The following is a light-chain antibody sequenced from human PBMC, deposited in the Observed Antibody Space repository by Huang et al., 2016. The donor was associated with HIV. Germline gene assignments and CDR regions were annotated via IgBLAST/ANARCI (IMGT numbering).Light chain of an antibody. CDR2: AAS. V-gene: IGKV1-39*01. CDR3: QQSYSTPRT. CDR1: HSISSY. J-gene: IGKJ2*01. Sequence: DIQMTQSPSSLSASVVDRVTITCRASHSISSYFNWYQQQPGKAPKLLIYAASTLQSWVPSRFSGSGSGTDFTLTISSLQAEDFATYYCQQSYSTPRTFGQGTKLDI.